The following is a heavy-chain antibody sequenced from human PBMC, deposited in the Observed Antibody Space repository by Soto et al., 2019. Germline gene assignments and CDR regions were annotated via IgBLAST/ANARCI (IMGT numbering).Heavy chain of an antibody. CDR1: GFTFSDYY. D-gene: IGHD2-2*01. CDR2: LNPKSGGT. CDR3: ARERYQVLSDGMDV. V-gene: IGHV1-2*02. J-gene: IGHJ6*02. Sequence: ASVKVSCKASGFTFSDYYMHWVREAPGQGLEWVGWLNPKSGGTTYAQKFQGRLTLSRDTSINTAYMEPSRLSIDDTALYYCARERYQVLSDGMDVWGQGTTVTVSS.